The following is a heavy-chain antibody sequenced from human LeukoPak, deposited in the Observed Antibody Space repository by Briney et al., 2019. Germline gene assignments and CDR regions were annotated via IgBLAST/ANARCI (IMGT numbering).Heavy chain of an antibody. D-gene: IGHD5-18*01. CDR1: GGSFSGYY. V-gene: IGHV4-34*01. CDR3: ARGQKYRNGYTVTELGSGYFAY. Sequence: SETLSLTCAVYGGSFSGYYWSWIRQPPGKGLEWIGEINHSGSTNYNPSLKSRVTISVDTSKNQFSLTLSSVTTAATAVYYCARGQKYRNGYTVTELGSGYFAYWGQGTLVTVSS. CDR2: INHSGST. J-gene: IGHJ4*02.